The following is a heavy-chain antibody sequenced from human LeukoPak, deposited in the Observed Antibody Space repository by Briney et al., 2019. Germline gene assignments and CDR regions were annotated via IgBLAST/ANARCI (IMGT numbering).Heavy chain of an antibody. CDR2: FYHSGST. CDR1: GYSISSGYY. J-gene: IGHJ3*02. V-gene: IGHV4-38-2*02. CDR3: ARVLRITIFGGVPDGAFDI. D-gene: IGHD3-3*01. Sequence: PSETLSLTCTVSGYSISSGYYWGWIRQPPGKGLEWIGSFYHSGSTYYNPSLKSRVTISVDTSKNQFSLKLTSVTAADTAVYYCARVLRITIFGGVPDGAFDIWGQGTMVTVSS.